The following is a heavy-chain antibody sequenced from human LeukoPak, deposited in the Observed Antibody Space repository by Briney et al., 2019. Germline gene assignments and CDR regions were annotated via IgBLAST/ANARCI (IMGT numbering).Heavy chain of an antibody. Sequence: GGSLRLSCAASGFTFNNYAMNWVRQAPGKGLEWVSSISGGGETTYYADSAKGRFTISRDNSQNTLYLQMNSLRAEDTAVYYCARRGLDIVVAENYYYMDVWGKGTTVTVSS. D-gene: IGHD2-21*01. J-gene: IGHJ6*03. V-gene: IGHV3-23*01. CDR2: ISGGGETT. CDR3: ARRGLDIVVAENYYYMDV. CDR1: GFTFNNYA.